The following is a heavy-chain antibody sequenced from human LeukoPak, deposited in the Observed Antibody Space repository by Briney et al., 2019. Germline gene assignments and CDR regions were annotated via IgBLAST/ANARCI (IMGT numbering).Heavy chain of an antibody. V-gene: IGHV4-34*01. D-gene: IGHD1-7*01. J-gene: IGHJ3*02. Sequence: SETLSLTCAVYGGSFSGYYWSWIRQPPGKGLEWIGEINHKGSANYNPSLKGRVTISVDTSKNQFSLKLGSLSAADTAVYYCAGGQLHGRAFGIWGRGTMVTVSS. CDR3: AGGQLHGRAFGI. CDR2: INHKGSA. CDR1: GGSFSGYY.